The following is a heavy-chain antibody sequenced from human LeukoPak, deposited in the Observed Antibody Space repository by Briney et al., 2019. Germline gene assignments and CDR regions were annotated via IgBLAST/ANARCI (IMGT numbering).Heavy chain of an antibody. D-gene: IGHD3-22*01. CDR1: GYSFTSYW. Sequence: GESLKISCKGSGYSFTSYWIGWVRQMPGRGLEWMGIIYPGDSDTRYSPSFQGRVTISADKSISTAYLQWSSLKASDTAMYYCARRPYYYDSSGYYFDYWGQGTLVTVSS. CDR2: IYPGDSDT. V-gene: IGHV5-51*01. J-gene: IGHJ4*02. CDR3: ARRPYYYDSSGYYFDY.